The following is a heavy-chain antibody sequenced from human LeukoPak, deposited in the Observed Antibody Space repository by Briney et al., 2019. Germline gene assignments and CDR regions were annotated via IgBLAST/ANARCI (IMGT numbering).Heavy chain of an antibody. J-gene: IGHJ6*02. CDR3: ARQQEVTSDSCYYAMDV. D-gene: IGHD4-23*01. Sequence: ASVKVSCKASGYTFTSHLVHWVRQAPGQGLEWMGVFNPGGDSISYSQKFQGRVTLTRDTSTSTAYMELRSLRSEDTAVYYCARQQEVTSDSCYYAMDVWGQGTTVTVSS. V-gene: IGHV1-46*01. CDR1: GYTFTSHL. CDR2: FNPGGDSI.